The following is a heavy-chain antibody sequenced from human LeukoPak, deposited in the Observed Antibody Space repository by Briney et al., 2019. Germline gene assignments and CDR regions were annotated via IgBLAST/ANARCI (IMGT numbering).Heavy chain of an antibody. J-gene: IGHJ6*03. V-gene: IGHV1-18*01. CDR2: ISAYNGNT. CDR3: ARAPYYYDSSGYPPYYYYMDV. D-gene: IGHD3-22*01. CDR1: GYTFTSYG. Sequence: ASVKVSCKASGYTFTSYGISWVRQAPGQGLEWMGWISAYNGNTNYAQKLQGRVTMTTDTSTSTAYMELRSLRSEDTAVYYCARAPYYYDSSGYPPYYYYMDVWGKGTTVTVSS.